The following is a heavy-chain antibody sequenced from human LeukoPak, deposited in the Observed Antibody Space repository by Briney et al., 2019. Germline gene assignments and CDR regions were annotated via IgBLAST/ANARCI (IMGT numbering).Heavy chain of an antibody. D-gene: IGHD2-2*02. V-gene: IGHV4-34*01. Sequence: PSETLSLTCAVYGGSFSGCYWSWIRQPPGKGLEWIGEINHSGSTNYNPSLKSRVTISVDTSNNQFSLKLSSVTAADTAVYYCARGGYCSSTSCYRSYYYGMDVWGQGTTVTVSS. CDR2: INHSGST. J-gene: IGHJ6*02. CDR3: ARGGYCSSTSCYRSYYYGMDV. CDR1: GGSFSGCY.